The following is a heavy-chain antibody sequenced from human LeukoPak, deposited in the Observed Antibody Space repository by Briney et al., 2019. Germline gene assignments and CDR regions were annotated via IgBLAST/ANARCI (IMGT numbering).Heavy chain of an antibody. D-gene: IGHD3-3*01. V-gene: IGHV3-7*01. CDR1: GFTFSSYW. CDR2: IKQDGSEK. J-gene: IGHJ6*03. Sequence: GGSLRLSCAASGFTFSSYWMSWVRQAPGKGLEWVANIKQDGSEKYYVDSVKGRFTISRDNAKNSLYLQMDSLRAEDTAVYYCARDRSGSDYYYYMDVWGKGTTVTVSS. CDR3: ARDRSGSDYYYYMDV.